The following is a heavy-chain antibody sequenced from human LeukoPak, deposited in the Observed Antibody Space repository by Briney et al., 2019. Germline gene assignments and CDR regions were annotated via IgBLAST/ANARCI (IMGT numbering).Heavy chain of an antibody. D-gene: IGHD3-9*01. V-gene: IGHV3-43*02. J-gene: IGHJ4*02. Sequence: GGSLRLSCAASGFTFNDYSMHWVRQAPGKGLEWVSLISGDGGSTYYADSVKGRFTISRDNSKNSLYLQMNSLRTEDTALYYCAKVNRYFDWLPIHYWGQGTLVTVSS. CDR1: GFTFNDYS. CDR2: ISGDGGST. CDR3: AKVNRYFDWLPIHY.